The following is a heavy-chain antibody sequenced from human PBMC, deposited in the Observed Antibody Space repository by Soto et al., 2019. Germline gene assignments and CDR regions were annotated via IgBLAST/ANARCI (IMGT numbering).Heavy chain of an antibody. CDR1: GYSFACYW. J-gene: IGHJ4*02. CDR2: IDPSDSQT. CDR3: ARQIYDSDTGPNFQYYYDS. V-gene: IGHV5-10-1*01. D-gene: IGHD3-22*01. Sequence: GESLKISCNGSGYSFACYWITWVRQKPGKGLEWMGRIDPSDSQTYYSPSFRGHVTISVTKSITTVFLQWSSLRASDTAMYYCARQIYDSDTGPNFQYYYDSWGQGTPVTVSS.